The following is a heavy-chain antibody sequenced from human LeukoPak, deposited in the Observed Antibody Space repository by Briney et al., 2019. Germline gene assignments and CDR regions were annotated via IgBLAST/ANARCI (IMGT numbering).Heavy chain of an antibody. J-gene: IGHJ3*02. Sequence: AETLSLTCTVSGGSISSSSYYWGWIRQPPGKGLEWIGSIYYSGSTYYNPSLKSRVTISVDTSKNQSSLRLSSVTAEDTAVYYCASYCSGGSCYLDAFDIWGQGTMVTVSS. V-gene: IGHV4-39*01. CDR1: GGSISSSSYY. CDR3: ASYCSGGSCYLDAFDI. D-gene: IGHD2-15*01. CDR2: IYYSGST.